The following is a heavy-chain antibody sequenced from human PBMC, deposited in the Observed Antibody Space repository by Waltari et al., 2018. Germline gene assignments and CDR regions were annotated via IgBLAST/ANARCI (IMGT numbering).Heavy chain of an antibody. CDR1: AFTFSSYA. CDR3: ARGSGYFFDY. V-gene: IGHV3-23*01. Sequence: EVQLLESGGGLVQPGGSLRLSCAASAFTFSSYAIRWVRQAPGKGLEWVATVGSGGSTYYADSVKGRFTISKDSPQNTLYLQMSSLRAEDTAVYYCARGSGYFFDYWGQGTLVTVSS. CDR2: VGSGGST. D-gene: IGHD1-1*01. J-gene: IGHJ4*02.